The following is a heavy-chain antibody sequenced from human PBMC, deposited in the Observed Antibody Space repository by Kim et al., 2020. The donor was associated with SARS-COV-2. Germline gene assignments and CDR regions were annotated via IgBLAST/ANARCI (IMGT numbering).Heavy chain of an antibody. D-gene: IGHD3-16*01. CDR3: AREVWEGGHYYYYYGMDV. J-gene: IGHJ6*02. Sequence: SETLSLTCTVSGGSISSSSYYWGWIRQPPGKGLEWIGSIYYSGSTYYNPSLKSRVTISVDTSKNQFSLKLSSVTAADTAVYYCAREVWEGGHYYYYYGMDVWGQGTTVTVSS. CDR1: GGSISSSSYY. V-gene: IGHV4-39*07. CDR2: IYYSGST.